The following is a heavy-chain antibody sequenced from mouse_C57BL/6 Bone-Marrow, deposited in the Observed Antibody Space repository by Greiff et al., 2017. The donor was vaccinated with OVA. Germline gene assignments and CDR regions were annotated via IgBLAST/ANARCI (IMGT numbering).Heavy chain of an antibody. CDR2: ISDGGSYT. D-gene: IGHD3-1*01. V-gene: IGHV5-4*03. Sequence: EVNVVESGGGLVKPGGSLKLSCAASGFTFSSYAMSWVRQTPEKRLEWVATISDGGSYTYYPDNVKGRFTISRDNAKNNLYLQMSHLKSEDTAMYYCASDRGAWFAYWGQGTLVTVSA. CDR1: GFTFSSYA. J-gene: IGHJ3*01. CDR3: ASDRGAWFAY.